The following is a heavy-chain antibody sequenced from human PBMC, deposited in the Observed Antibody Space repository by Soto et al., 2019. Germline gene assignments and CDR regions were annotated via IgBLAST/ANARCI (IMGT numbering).Heavy chain of an antibody. CDR3: ARAIAAAGKWWFDP. CDR1: GGSISSYY. Sequence: SETLSLTCTVSGGSISSYYWSWIRQPPGKGLEWIGYIYYSGSTNYNPSLKSRVTISVDKSKNQFSLKLSSVTAADTAVYYCARAIAAAGKWWFDPWGQGTLVTVSS. CDR2: IYYSGST. J-gene: IGHJ5*02. D-gene: IGHD6-13*01. V-gene: IGHV4-59*12.